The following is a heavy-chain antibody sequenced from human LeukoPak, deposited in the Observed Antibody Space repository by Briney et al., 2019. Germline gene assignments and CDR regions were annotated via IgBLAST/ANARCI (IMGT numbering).Heavy chain of an antibody. CDR1: GFTFSGSA. D-gene: IGHD1-1*01. J-gene: IGHJ4*02. CDR3: RYNVGFES. V-gene: IGHV3-73*01. CDR2: IRSKTNSYAT. Sequence: GGSLRLSCAASGFTFSGSAMHWVRQASGKGLEWVSRIRSKTNSYATSYAASVKGRFALSRDDSKNTAYLQMNSLKTEDTAVYCTRYNVGFESWGQGTLVTVSS.